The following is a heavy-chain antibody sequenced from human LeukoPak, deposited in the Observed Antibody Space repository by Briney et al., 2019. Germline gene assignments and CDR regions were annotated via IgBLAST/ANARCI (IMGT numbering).Heavy chain of an antibody. Sequence: SETLSLTCTVSGGSISSYYWSWIRQPPGKGLEWIGYIYYSGSTNYNPSLKSRVTMSVDTSKNQFSLKLSSVTAADTAVYYCARDLHSYSSGWPDAFDIWGQGTMVTVSS. V-gene: IGHV4-59*12. CDR1: GGSISSYY. CDR3: ARDLHSYSSGWPDAFDI. D-gene: IGHD6-19*01. J-gene: IGHJ3*02. CDR2: IYYSGST.